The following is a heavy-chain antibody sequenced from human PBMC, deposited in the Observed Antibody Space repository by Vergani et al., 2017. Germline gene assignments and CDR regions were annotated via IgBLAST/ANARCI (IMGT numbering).Heavy chain of an antibody. CDR2: INLSGGST. CDR1: GYTFTSYY. V-gene: IGHV1-46*03. D-gene: IGHD1-26*01. J-gene: IGHJ4*02. CDR3: ARGPAQVGATPVTIFYFDY. Sequence: QVQLVQSGAEVKKPGASVKVSCKASGYTFTSYYMHWVRQAPGQGLEWMGIINLSGGSTSYAQKFQGRVTMTRDTSTSKVYMELSSLRSEDTAVYYCARGPAQVGATPVTIFYFDYWGQGTTVTVSS.